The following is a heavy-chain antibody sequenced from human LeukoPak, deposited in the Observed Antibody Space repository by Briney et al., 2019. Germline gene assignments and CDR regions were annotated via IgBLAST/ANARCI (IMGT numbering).Heavy chain of an antibody. J-gene: IGHJ3*02. CDR3: ARPYYDSSGYYYPRTDDAFDI. CDR1: GGSISSSSYY. V-gene: IGHV4-39*01. Sequence: SETLSLTCTVSGGSISSSSYYWGWIRQPPGKGLEWIGRIYYRGSTYYNPSLKSRVTISVDTSKNQFSLKLSSVTAADTAVYYCARPYYDSSGYYYPRTDDAFDIWGRGTMVTVSS. D-gene: IGHD3-22*01. CDR2: IYYRGST.